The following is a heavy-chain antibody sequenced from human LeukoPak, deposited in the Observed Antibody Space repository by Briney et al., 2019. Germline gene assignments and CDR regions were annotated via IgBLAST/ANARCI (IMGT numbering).Heavy chain of an antibody. V-gene: IGHV4-59*08. J-gene: IGHJ6*03. CDR3: ARASNYDSYYYYYMDV. D-gene: IGHD4-11*01. CDR2: IYYSGST. CDR1: GGSISSYY. Sequence: PSETLSLTCTVSGGSISSYYWSWIRQPPGKGLEWIGYIYYSGSTNYNPSLKSRVTISVDTSKNQFSLKLSSVTAADTAVYYCARASNYDSYYYYYMDVWGKGTTVTVSS.